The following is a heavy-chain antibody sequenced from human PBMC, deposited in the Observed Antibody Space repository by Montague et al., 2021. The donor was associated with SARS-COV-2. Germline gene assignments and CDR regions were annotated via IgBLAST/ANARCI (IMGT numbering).Heavy chain of an antibody. V-gene: IGHV4-59*08. CDR2: IYYTGST. D-gene: IGHD3-22*01. CDR1: GGSICSYY. Sequence: SETLSLTCTVSGGSICSYYWSWIRQPPGKGLEWIGYIYYTGSTNYNPSLRSRVTISVDTSKKQFSLKLNSVTAADTAVYYCASRYDSSGYYVFWGQGTLVTVSS. CDR3: ASRYDSSGYYVF. J-gene: IGHJ4*02.